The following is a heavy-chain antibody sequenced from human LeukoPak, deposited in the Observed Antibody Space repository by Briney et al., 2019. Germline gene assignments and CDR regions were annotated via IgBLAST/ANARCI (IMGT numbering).Heavy chain of an antibody. J-gene: IGHJ5*02. CDR1: GYTFTSYD. CDR2: LNPNSDNT. Sequence: ASVKVSCKASGYTFTSYDINWVRQATGQGLEWMGWLNPNSDNTGYAQKFQGRVTTTRNPSISTAYMELSSLRSEDTAVYYCARGQRYSYMSPWGQGTLVTVSS. D-gene: IGHD5-18*01. V-gene: IGHV1-8*03. CDR3: ARGQRYSYMSP.